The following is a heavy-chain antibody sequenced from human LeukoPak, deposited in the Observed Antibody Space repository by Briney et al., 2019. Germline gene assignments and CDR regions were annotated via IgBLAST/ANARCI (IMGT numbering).Heavy chain of an antibody. CDR2: IIPIFGTA. CDR1: GGTFSSYA. J-gene: IGHJ4*02. Sequence: SVKVSCKASGGTFSSYAISWVRQAPGQGHEWMGRIIPIFGTANYAQKFQGRVTITTDESTSTAYMELSSLRSEDTAVYYCARDLGGNIPNYFDYWGQGTLVTVSS. V-gene: IGHV1-69*05. CDR3: ARDLGGNIPNYFDY. D-gene: IGHD1-26*01.